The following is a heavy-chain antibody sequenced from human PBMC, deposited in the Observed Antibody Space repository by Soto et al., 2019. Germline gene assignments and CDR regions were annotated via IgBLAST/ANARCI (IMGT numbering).Heavy chain of an antibody. CDR2: IIPIFGTA. J-gene: IGHJ3*02. CDR3: ARVRYYYDSSGRDAFDI. Sequence: SVKVSCKASGGTFSRYAISWVRQAPGQGLEWMGGIIPIFGTANYAQKFQGRVTITADKSTSTAYMELSSLRSEDTAVYYCARVRYYYDSSGRDAFDIWGQGTMVTVSS. D-gene: IGHD3-22*01. CDR1: GGTFSRYA. V-gene: IGHV1-69*06.